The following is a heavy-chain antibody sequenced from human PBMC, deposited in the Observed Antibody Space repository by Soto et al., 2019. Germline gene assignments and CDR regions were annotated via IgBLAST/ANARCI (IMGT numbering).Heavy chain of an antibody. CDR2: VHISEKA. CDR1: GGSLSRSSHY. D-gene: IGHD3-3*01. V-gene: IGHV4-39*01. J-gene: IGHJ4*01. Sequence: SETLSLTCSVSGGSLSRSSHYWGWIRQTQRKGLEGVGSVHISEKAYNNPSLKSRASVLMDTSKKEFSLRLTSVTAANPGDYYCGRHNPASTVFGIVISLRYWVHGTLFTVSS. CDR3: GRHNPASTVFGIVISLRY.